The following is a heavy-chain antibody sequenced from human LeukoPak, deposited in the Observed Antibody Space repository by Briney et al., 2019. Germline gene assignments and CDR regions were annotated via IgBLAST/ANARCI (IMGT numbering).Heavy chain of an antibody. J-gene: IGHJ6*03. CDR3: ARGWQEDSNSPFYYYYYMDV. CDR2: MNPNSGNT. Sequence: ASVKVSCKASGYTFTSYDINWVRQATGQGLEWMGWMNPNSGNTGYAQKFQGRVTMTRNTSISTAYTELSSLRSEDTAVYYCARGWQEDSNSPFYYYYYMDVWGKGTTVTVSS. CDR1: GYTFTSYD. D-gene: IGHD6-13*01. V-gene: IGHV1-8*01.